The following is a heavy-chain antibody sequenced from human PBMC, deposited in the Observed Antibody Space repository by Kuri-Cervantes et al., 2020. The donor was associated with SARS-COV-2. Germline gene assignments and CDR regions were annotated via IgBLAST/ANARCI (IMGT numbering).Heavy chain of an antibody. CDR2: IIPIFGTA. CDR3: ARDRFVYSSGYLLDY. D-gene: IGHD6-19*01. J-gene: IGHJ4*02. Sequence: SVKVSCKASGGTFSSYAISWVRQAPGQGLEWMGGIIPIFGTANYAQKFQGRVTITTDESTSTAYMELSRLRSDDTAVYYCARDRFVYSSGYLLDYWGQGTLVTVSS. CDR1: GGTFSSYA. V-gene: IGHV1-69*05.